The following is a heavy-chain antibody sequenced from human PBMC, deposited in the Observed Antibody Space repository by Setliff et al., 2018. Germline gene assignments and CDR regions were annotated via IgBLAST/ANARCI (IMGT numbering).Heavy chain of an antibody. CDR2: IYTSWST. Sequence: SETLSLTCTVSDDSISSRHYYWSWIRQPAGKGLEWLGQIYTSWSTNYNPSLKGRATLSIDASKKRFSLNLTSVTAADTAVYYCARGGTYRYFDYWGQGALVTVSS. J-gene: IGHJ4*02. CDR1: DDSISSRHYY. CDR3: ARGGTYRYFDY. V-gene: IGHV4-61*09.